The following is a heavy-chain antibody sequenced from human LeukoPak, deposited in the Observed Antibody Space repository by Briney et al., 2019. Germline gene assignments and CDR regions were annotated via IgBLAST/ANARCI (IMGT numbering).Heavy chain of an antibody. CDR2: IYTSGST. V-gene: IGHV4-61*02. J-gene: IGHJ4*02. CDR1: GNSLSSGDNY. Sequence: PSETLSLTCTVSGNSLSSGDNYWSWIRQPAGKGLEWIGRIYTSGSTHYNPSLKSRVTISGDTSKNQFSLRLSSVTAADTAVYYCARASYSYDINGWVPFDYWGQGTLVTVSS. D-gene: IGHD3-22*01. CDR3: ARASYSYDINGWVPFDY.